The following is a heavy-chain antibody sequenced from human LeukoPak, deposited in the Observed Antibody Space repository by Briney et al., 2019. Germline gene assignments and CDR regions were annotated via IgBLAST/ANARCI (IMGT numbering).Heavy chain of an antibody. CDR3: ARVGSGSNSGSYDY. J-gene: IGHJ4*02. D-gene: IGHD1-26*01. Sequence: GGSLRLSCAASGFSFSSYAMDWVRQAPGKGLEFVSAISSNGGSTYYANSVKGRFTISRDNSKKTLYLQMGSLRAGDMAVYYRARVGSGSNSGSYDYWGQGTLVTVSS. CDR2: ISSNGGST. CDR1: GFSFSSYA. V-gene: IGHV3-64*01.